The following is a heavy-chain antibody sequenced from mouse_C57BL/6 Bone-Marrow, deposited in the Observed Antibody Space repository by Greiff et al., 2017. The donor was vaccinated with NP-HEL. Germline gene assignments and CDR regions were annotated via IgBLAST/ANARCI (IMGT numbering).Heavy chain of an antibody. CDR3: AREIYYGSNYYFDY. CDR1: GFTFSDFY. CDR2: SRNKANDYTT. J-gene: IGHJ2*01. V-gene: IGHV7-1*01. Sequence: EVKLMESGGGLVQSGRSLRLSCATSGFTFSDFYMEWVRQAPGKGLEWIAASRNKANDYTTEYSASVKGRFIVSRDTSQSILYLQMNALRAEDTAIYYCAREIYYGSNYYFDYWGQGTTLTVSS. D-gene: IGHD1-1*01.